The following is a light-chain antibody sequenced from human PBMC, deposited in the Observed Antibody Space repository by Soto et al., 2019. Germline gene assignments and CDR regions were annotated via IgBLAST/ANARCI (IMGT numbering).Light chain of an antibody. CDR3: LQYTHWPHT. CDR1: QGLVYRNGNTF. J-gene: IGKJ2*01. Sequence: DVVMTQSPLSLPVTLGQPASISCRSSQGLVYRNGNTFLDWFFQRAGQSPRRLIYYVSNRAIGVASRFSGNGSGTDCTLQVRLLEADDVGVYYCLQYTHWPHTLGQGTKLEIK. CDR2: YVS. V-gene: IGKV2-30*01.